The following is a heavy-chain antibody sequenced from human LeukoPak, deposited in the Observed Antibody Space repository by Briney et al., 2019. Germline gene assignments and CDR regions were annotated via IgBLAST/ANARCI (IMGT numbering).Heavy chain of an antibody. D-gene: IGHD3-10*01. CDR1: GGSISSYY. J-gene: IGHJ4*02. CDR3: AREYYGSGRIDY. CDR2: IYYSGST. Sequence: PSETLSLTCTVSGGSISSYYRSWIRQPPGKGLEWIGYIYYSGSTNYNPSLKSRVTISVDTSKNQFSLKLSSVTAADTAVYYCAREYYGSGRIDYWGQGTLVTVSS. V-gene: IGHV4-59*01.